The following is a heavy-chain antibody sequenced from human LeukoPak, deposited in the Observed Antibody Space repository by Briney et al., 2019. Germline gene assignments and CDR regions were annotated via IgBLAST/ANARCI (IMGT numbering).Heavy chain of an antibody. D-gene: IGHD2-15*01. CDR3: ARPDSDSGDAFDI. V-gene: IGHV3-53*01. CDR1: GFTVSSNY. CDR2: IYSGGST. J-gene: IGHJ3*02. Sequence: AGGSLRLSCAASGFTVSSNYMSWVRQAPGKGLEWVSVIYSGGSTYYADSVKGRFTISRDNSKNTLYLQMNSLRAEDTAVYYCARPDSDSGDAFDIWGQGTMVTVSS.